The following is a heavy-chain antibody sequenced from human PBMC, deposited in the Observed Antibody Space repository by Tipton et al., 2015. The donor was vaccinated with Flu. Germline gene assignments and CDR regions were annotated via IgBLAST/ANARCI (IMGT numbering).Heavy chain of an antibody. CDR2: IYYSGST. J-gene: IGHJ6*03. D-gene: IGHD3-3*01. CDR3: ARGGTIFGVVIPYYMDV. CDR1: GGSISSYY. V-gene: IGHV4-59*01. Sequence: TLSLTCTVSGGSISSYYWSWIRQPPGKGLEWIGYIYYSGSTNYNPSLKSRVTISVDTSKNQFSLKLSSVTAADTAVYYCARGGTIFGVVIPYYMDVWGKGTTVTVSS.